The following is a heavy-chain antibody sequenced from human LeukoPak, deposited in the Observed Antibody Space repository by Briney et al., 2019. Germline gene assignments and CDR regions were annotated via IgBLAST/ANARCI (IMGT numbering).Heavy chain of an antibody. CDR1: GFPFSSRV. V-gene: IGHV3-48*02. CDR3: ARDYDWALDF. J-gene: IGHJ4*02. Sequence: PGGSLRLSCAASGFPFSSRVMSWVRQAPGKGLEWIAYINHNGEAIYYPEFVKGRFIISRDNAKNTLFLQMNDLRDEDTAVYYCARDYDWALDFWGQGTRDTVSS. CDR2: INHNGEAI. D-gene: IGHD3-9*01.